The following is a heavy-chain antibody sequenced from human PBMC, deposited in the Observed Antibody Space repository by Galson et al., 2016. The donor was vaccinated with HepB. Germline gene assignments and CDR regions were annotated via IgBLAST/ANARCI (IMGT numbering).Heavy chain of an antibody. CDR2: IIPIFYTT. V-gene: IGHV1-69*13. J-gene: IGHJ4*02. D-gene: IGHD4-17*01. Sequence: SVKVSCKASGGTFSRNAISWVRQAPGQGLEWVGGIIPIFYTTNYAQKFQGRVTIIADESRSTVYREVSSLTSEDTAVYFCASWVYGDYFDYWGQGSLVTVSS. CDR1: GGTFSRNA. CDR3: ASWVYGDYFDY.